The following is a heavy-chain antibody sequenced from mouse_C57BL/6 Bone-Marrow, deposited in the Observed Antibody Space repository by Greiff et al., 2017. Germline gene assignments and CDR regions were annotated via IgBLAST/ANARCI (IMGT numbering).Heavy chain of an antibody. CDR2: IDPSDSYT. Sequence: QVQLQQSGAELVRPGTSVKLSCKASGYTFTSYWMHWVKQRPGQGLEWIGVIDPSDSYTNYNQKFKGKATLTADTSSSTAYMQLSSLTSEDSAVYDGARRSYYGNSASRYFDVWGTGTTVTVSS. J-gene: IGHJ1*03. V-gene: IGHV1-59*01. CDR3: ARRSYYGNSASRYFDV. CDR1: GYTFTSYW. D-gene: IGHD1-1*01.